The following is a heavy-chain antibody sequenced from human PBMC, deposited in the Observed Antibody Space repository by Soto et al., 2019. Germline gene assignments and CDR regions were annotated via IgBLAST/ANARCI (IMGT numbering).Heavy chain of an antibody. J-gene: IGHJ4*02. CDR2: ISGSGYAART. Sequence: PGGSLRLSCATSGFTFSNYALNWVRQAPGKGLEWVSTISGSGYAARTSYADSVKGRFAISRDNSRSTLYLQMNSLRAEDTAVYYCARDSAVAGTFDPPPEDYWGQGTLVTVSS. D-gene: IGHD6-19*01. CDR1: GFTFSNYA. V-gene: IGHV3-23*01. CDR3: ARDSAVAGTFDPPPEDY.